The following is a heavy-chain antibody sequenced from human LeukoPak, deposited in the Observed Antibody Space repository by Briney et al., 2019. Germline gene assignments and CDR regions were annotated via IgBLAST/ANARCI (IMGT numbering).Heavy chain of an antibody. J-gene: IGHJ4*02. CDR2: ISGSGGST. V-gene: IGHV3-23*01. CDR3: AKRGYCSSTSCWPFDY. D-gene: IGHD2-2*01. Sequence: PGGSLRLSCAASGFTFSSYAMSWVRQAPGKGLEWVSAISGSGGSTYYADSVKGRFTISRDNSKNTLYLQMNSLRAEDTAVYYCAKRGYCSSTSCWPFDYWGQGTLVTVSS. CDR1: GFTFSSYA.